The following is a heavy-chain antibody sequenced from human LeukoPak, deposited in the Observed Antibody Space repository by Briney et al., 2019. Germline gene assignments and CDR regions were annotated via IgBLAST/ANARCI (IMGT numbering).Heavy chain of an antibody. V-gene: IGHV5-51*01. Sequence: GSLKISCKGSGYSFTSYWIGWVRQMPGKGLEWMGIIYPGDSDTRYSPSFQGQVTISADKSISTAYLQWSSLKASDTAMYYCARAEDYYDSSGYHGGYFDYWGQGTLVTVSS. CDR3: ARAEDYYDSSGYHGGYFDY. CDR1: GYSFTSYW. J-gene: IGHJ4*02. CDR2: IYPGDSDT. D-gene: IGHD3-22*01.